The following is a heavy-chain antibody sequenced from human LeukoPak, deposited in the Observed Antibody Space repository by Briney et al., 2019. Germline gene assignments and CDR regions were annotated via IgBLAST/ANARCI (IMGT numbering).Heavy chain of an antibody. D-gene: IGHD6-13*01. CDR1: GFNFNNAW. J-gene: IGHJ4*02. V-gene: IGHV3-15*01. CDR3: TGVSRSSWYDY. CDR2: IKNKGAGGTT. Sequence: GGSLRLSCVASGFNFNNAWMSWVRQAPGKGLEWVGRIKNKGAGGTTDYAAPVKGRFTISRDDSKTTLYMQMNSLKTEDTAVYYCTGVSRSSWYDYWGQGTLVTVSS.